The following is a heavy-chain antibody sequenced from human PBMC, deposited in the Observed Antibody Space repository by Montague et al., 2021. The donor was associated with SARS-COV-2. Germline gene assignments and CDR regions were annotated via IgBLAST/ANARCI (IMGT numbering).Heavy chain of an antibody. CDR1: GGSFNCYY. D-gene: IGHD2-8*01. CDR3: ARGQEGYAINGDLNY. Sequence: SETLSLTCGVDGGSFNCYYWSWIRQPPGKGLEWMGEINHRGSTNNNPSLKTRGTLSIDPSKNQFSLKLSSVTAADTAVSYCARGQEGYAINGDLNYWGQGTLVTVSS. CDR2: INHRGST. V-gene: IGHV4-34*04. J-gene: IGHJ4*02.